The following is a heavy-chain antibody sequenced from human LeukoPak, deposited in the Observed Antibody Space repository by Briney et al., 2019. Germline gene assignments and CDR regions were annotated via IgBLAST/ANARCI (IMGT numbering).Heavy chain of an antibody. Sequence: QTGGSLRLSCAASGFTFRSYGKHWVRQAPGKGLEWVAFIRYDGSSKYYADSVKGRFTISRDNSKNTLYLQMNSLRVEDTAVYYCAKDQDLYCSGGSCYSTLDYWGQGTLVTVSS. D-gene: IGHD2-15*01. CDR2: IRYDGSSK. CDR1: GFTFRSYG. J-gene: IGHJ4*02. V-gene: IGHV3-30*02. CDR3: AKDQDLYCSGGSCYSTLDY.